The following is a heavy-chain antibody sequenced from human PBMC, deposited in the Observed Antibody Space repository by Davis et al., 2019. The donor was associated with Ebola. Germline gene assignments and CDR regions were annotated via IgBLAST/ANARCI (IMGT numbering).Heavy chain of an antibody. J-gene: IGHJ6*02. CDR3: ARGGGLRFLEWLFYYYGMDV. Sequence: GESLKISCAASGFTFSSYGMHWVRQAPGKGLEWVAVISYDGSNKYYADSVKGRFTISRDNAKNSLYLQMNSLRAEDTAVYYCARGGGLRFLEWLFYYYGMDVWGQGTTVTVSS. D-gene: IGHD3-3*01. CDR2: ISYDGSNK. V-gene: IGHV3-30*03. CDR1: GFTFSSYG.